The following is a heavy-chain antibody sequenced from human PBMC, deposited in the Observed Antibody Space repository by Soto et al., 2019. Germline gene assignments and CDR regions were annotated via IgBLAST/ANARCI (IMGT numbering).Heavy chain of an antibody. Sequence: SQTLSLTCAISGDSVSSNSAAWNWIRQSPSRGLEWLGRTYYRSKWYNDYAVSVKSRITINPDTSKNQFSLQLNSVTPEDTAIYYCAKADGDLDFSFYAMDVWGQGATVTVSS. CDR2: TYYRSKWYN. V-gene: IGHV6-1*01. CDR3: AKADGDLDFSFYAMDV. CDR1: GDSVSSNSAA. J-gene: IGHJ6*02. D-gene: IGHD4-17*01.